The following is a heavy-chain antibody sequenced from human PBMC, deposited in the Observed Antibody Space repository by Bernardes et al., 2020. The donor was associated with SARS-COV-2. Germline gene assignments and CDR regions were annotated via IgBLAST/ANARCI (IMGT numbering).Heavy chain of an antibody. D-gene: IGHD3-16*02. CDR1: GFTFSNYG. CDR3: AKGFYHSDV. Sequence: RSTLRLSCAASGFTFSNYGVPWVRQAPGKGLEWVAVISYDGIDKYYADSVKGRFTISRDNSKNTLYLQMNSLRAEDTAVYVCAKGFYHSDVWGQGTTVTVSS. V-gene: IGHV3-30*18. CDR2: ISYDGIDK. J-gene: IGHJ6*02.